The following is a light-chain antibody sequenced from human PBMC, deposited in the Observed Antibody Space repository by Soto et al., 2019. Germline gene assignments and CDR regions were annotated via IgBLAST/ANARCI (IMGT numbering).Light chain of an antibody. CDR1: QSISSF. CDR3: QQSYITPLT. CDR2: AAS. Sequence: IALTQSPSSLSPSVGDRVTITWRASQSISSFLNWYQQKPGTAPKLLINAASTLQSGVPSRFSGSGSGTDFTLTISSLKPEDFETYYCQQSYITPLTFGGGTKVDIK. J-gene: IGKJ4*01. V-gene: IGKV1-39*01.